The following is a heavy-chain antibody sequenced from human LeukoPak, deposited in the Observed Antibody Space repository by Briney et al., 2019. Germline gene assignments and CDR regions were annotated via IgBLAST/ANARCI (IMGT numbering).Heavy chain of an antibody. Sequence: PSETLSLTCTVSGGSIGSYYWSWIRQPAGKGLEWIGRIYTSGSTNYNPSLKSRVTMSVDTSKNQFPLKLSSVTAADTAVYYCARESSSGWLYYFDYWGQGTLVTVSS. V-gene: IGHV4-4*07. CDR1: GGSIGSYY. J-gene: IGHJ4*02. CDR2: IYTSGST. D-gene: IGHD6-19*01. CDR3: ARESSSGWLYYFDY.